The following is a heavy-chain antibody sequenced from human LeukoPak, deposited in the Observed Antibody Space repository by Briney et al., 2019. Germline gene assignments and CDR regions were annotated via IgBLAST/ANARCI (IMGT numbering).Heavy chain of an antibody. V-gene: IGHV3-7*01. CDR2: IKQDGSEK. CDR3: ARDTPYLRYDYVWGSYRSPRGDY. J-gene: IGHJ4*02. D-gene: IGHD3-16*02. Sequence: GGSLRLSCAASGFTFSSYWMSWVRQAPGQGLEWVANIKQDGSEKYYVDSVKGRFTISRDNAKNSLYLQMNSLRAEDTAVYYCARDTPYLRYDYVWGSYRSPRGDYWGQGTLVTVSS. CDR1: GFTFSSYW.